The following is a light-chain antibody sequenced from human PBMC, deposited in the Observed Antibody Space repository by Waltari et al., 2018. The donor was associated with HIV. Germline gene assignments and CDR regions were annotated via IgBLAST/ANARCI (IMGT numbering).Light chain of an antibody. Sequence: QSVLPHQPSVTGAPAQWVTLSRHGTDANIRTHDFPWSQQPPGTAPQLLSDNNTNRPSGVPDRFSASKSGTSASLAITGLQPEDETDYYCQSYDSSLSASVFGGGTKLTVL. J-gene: IGLJ2*01. CDR2: NNT. CDR3: QSYDSSLSASV. CDR1: DANIRTHD. V-gene: IGLV1-40*01.